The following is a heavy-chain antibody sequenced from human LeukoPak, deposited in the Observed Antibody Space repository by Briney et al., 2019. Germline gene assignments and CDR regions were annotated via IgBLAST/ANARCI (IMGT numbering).Heavy chain of an antibody. Sequence: PSETLSLTCTVSGGSISSYYWSWIRQPAGKGLQWIGRIYTSGSTNYNPSLKSRVTISVDKSKNQFSLKLSSVTAADTAVYYCARDPSSGWPNYYYYYMDVWGKGTTFTVSS. V-gene: IGHV4-4*07. CDR1: GGSISSYY. CDR2: IYTSGST. CDR3: ARDPSSGWPNYYYYYMDV. J-gene: IGHJ6*03. D-gene: IGHD6-19*01.